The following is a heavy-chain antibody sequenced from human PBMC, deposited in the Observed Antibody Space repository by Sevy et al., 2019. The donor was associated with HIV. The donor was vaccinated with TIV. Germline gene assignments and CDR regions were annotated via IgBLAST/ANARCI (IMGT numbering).Heavy chain of an antibody. D-gene: IGHD6-13*01. V-gene: IGHV4-39*01. J-gene: IGHJ4*02. CDR1: GGSISSSSNY. CDR2: IYYSGST. CDR3: ATWKVTTAGIDY. Sequence: SETLSLTCTVSGGSISSSSNYWGWIRQPPGKGLEWIGSIYYSGSTYYNPSLKSRVTISVDTSKNQFSLNLSSVTAADTAVYYCATWKVTTAGIDYWGQGTLVTVSS.